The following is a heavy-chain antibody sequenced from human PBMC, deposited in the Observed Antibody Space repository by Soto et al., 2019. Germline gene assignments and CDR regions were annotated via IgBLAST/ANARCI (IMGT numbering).Heavy chain of an antibody. CDR3: ARPMTTGTYTNFAY. Sequence: QVQLVESGGGVVQPGRSLRLSCAASGFTFRSYAVHWVRQAPGKGLEWVAIVSHDESHIYYADSVKGRFTISRDNSKNTLFLQMNRLRGEDTAVYYCARPMTTGTYTNFAYCGQGTLVTVSS. J-gene: IGHJ4*02. V-gene: IGHV3-30-3*01. D-gene: IGHD4-17*01. CDR1: GFTFRSYA. CDR2: VSHDESHI.